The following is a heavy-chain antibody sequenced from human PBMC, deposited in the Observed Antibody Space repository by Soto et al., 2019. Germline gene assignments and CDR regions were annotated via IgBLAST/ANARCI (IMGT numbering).Heavy chain of an antibody. CDR3: ARDPTSGWYDY. CDR1: GDSVSSNSSA. V-gene: IGHV6-1*01. CDR2: TYYRSKWYN. J-gene: IGHJ4*02. Sequence: SQALSLPCAISGDSVSSNSSACNFIRQPPSRGLEWLGRTYYRSKWYNDYAVSVKSRITINPDTSKNQFSLQLNSVTPEDTAVYYCARDPTSGWYDYWGQGTLVTVSS. D-gene: IGHD6-19*01.